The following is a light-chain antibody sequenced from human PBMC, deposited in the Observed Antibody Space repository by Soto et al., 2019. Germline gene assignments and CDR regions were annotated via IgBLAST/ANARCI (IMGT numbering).Light chain of an antibody. V-gene: IGKV3-20*01. Sequence: EIVLPQSPATLSLSPGERATLSCRASQSISDTLAWYQQKPGQAPRLLIYGASRRATGIPDRVSGSGSGTDFTLTISRLEPEEFGVYFCQQYGSSPITFGQGTRLEIK. CDR3: QQYGSSPIT. CDR1: QSISDT. J-gene: IGKJ5*01. CDR2: GAS.